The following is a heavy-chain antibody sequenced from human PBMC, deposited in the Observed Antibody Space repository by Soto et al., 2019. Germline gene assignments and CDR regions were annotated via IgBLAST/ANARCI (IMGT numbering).Heavy chain of an antibody. D-gene: IGHD3-22*01. J-gene: IGHJ4*02. CDR1: GFTLGSYW. CDR2: INNDGTIT. Sequence: GGSLRLSCEASGFTLGSYWMHWVRQAPGKGLMWVSRINNDGTITNFADSVKGRFTISRDNAKNSLYLQMNSLRAEDTAVYYCAVSGSGVITHSWGQGTLVTVSS. CDR3: AVSGSGVITHS. V-gene: IGHV3-74*01.